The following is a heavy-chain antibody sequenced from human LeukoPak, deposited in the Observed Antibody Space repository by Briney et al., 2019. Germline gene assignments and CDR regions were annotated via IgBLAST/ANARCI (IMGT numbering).Heavy chain of an antibody. CDR2: IYYSGST. CDR3: ARQSRYSSSWGAFDI. Sequence: SETLSLTCTVSGGSISSSSYYWGWIRQPPGKGLEWIGSIYYSGSTYYNPSLKSRVTISVDTSKNQFSLKLSSVTAADTAVHYCARQSRYSSSWGAFDIWGQGTMVTVSS. CDR1: GGSISSSSYY. V-gene: IGHV4-39*07. D-gene: IGHD6-6*01. J-gene: IGHJ3*02.